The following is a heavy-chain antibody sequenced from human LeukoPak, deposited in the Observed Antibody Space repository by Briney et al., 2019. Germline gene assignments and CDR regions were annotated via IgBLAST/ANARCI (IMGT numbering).Heavy chain of an antibody. J-gene: IGHJ6*03. CDR3: AKSGDYYDSSGYLYYYYMDV. Sequence: GGSLRLSCAASGFTFSSYAMSWVRQALGKGLEWVSSISGSGGTTYYADSVKGRFTISRDNSKNTLYLQMNSLRAEDTAVYYCAKSGDYYDSSGYLYYYYMDVWGKGTTVTVSS. V-gene: IGHV3-23*01. CDR2: ISGSGGTT. CDR1: GFTFSSYA. D-gene: IGHD3-22*01.